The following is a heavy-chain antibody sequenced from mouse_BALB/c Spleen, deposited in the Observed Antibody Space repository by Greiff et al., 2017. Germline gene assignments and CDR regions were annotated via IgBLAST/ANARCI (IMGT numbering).Heavy chain of an antibody. CDR1: GYTFTSSW. D-gene: IGHD4-1*01. CDR2: IHPSSGNT. CDR3: ARDRLYSNSTLGY. Sequence: VQLQQPGSVLVRPGASVKLSCKASGYTFTSSWMHWAKQRPGQGLEWIGEIHPSSGNTNYNEKFKGKATLTVDTSSSTDYVDLSSLTSEGSAVYYSARDRLYSNSTLGYRGQGTPVTVSS. J-gene: IGHJ4*01. V-gene: IGHV1S130*01.